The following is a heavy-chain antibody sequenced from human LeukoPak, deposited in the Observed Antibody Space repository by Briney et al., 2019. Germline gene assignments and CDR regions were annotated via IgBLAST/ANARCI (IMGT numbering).Heavy chain of an antibody. V-gene: IGHV1-18*01. D-gene: IGHD5-24*01. CDR3: ARDHGFGDGYKAGYFDY. Sequence: ASVTVSCKASGYTFTSYGISWVRQAPGQGLEWMGWISAYNGNTNYAQKFQGRVTMTTDTSTSTAYMELRSLRSDDTAVYYCARDHGFGDGYKAGYFDYWGQGTLVTVSS. CDR1: GYTFTSYG. J-gene: IGHJ4*02. CDR2: ISAYNGNT.